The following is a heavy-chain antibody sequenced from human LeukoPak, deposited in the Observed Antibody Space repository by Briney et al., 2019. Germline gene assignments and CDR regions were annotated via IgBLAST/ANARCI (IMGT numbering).Heavy chain of an antibody. CDR3: ARDKFDSGYASNYDYDYYMDV. D-gene: IGHD5-12*01. CDR2: LIIVGSGT. CDR1: GFTFSSYW. V-gene: IGHV3-74*01. Sequence: RGSLRLSCAASGFTFSSYWMYWVRQAPGRGLGWVSRLIIVGSGTSYADSVRGRFTNSRDNAKNTLYLQMNSLRAEDTAVYYCARDKFDSGYASNYDYDYYMDVWGKGTTVTISS. J-gene: IGHJ6*03.